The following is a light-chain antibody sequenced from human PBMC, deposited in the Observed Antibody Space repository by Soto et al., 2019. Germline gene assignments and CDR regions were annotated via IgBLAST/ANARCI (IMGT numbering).Light chain of an antibody. CDR1: SSDVGGYNY. Sequence: QSALTQPASVSGSPGQSITISCTGTSSDVGGYNYVSWYQQHPGKAPKLIIYDVSNRPSGVSNRFSGSKSGNTASLAISGLQPEDEADYYCSSYTSSSTLDVFGTGTKLTVL. V-gene: IGLV2-14*01. J-gene: IGLJ1*01. CDR2: DVS. CDR3: SSYTSSSTLDV.